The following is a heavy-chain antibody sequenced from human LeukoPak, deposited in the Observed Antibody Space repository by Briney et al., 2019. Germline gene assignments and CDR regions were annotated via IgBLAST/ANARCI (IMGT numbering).Heavy chain of an antibody. V-gene: IGHV4-61*02. D-gene: IGHD6-13*01. J-gene: IGHJ4*02. CDR3: AWFDSSSWTYDY. CDR2: IYAGGRS. Sequence: SETLSLTCTVSNVSISSGSHYWNWIRQPAGKGLEWIGRIYAGGRSNYNPSLRSRVTISVDTSKNQFSLRLSSVTAADTAVYYCAWFDSSSWTYDYWGQGTLVTVSS. CDR1: NVSISSGSHY.